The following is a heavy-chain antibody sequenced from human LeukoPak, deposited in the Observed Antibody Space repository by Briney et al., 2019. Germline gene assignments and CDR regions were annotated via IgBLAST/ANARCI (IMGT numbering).Heavy chain of an antibody. V-gene: IGHV3-15*01. Sequence: GGSLRLSCAASGFTFTNAWMSWVRQGPGKELEWVGRIKSKTDGGTTDDAAPVKGRFTISRDDSKNTLYLQMNSLKTEDTAVYYCARDYDILTGHYYFDYWGQGTLVTVSS. CDR2: IKSKTDGGTT. CDR3: ARDYDILTGHYYFDY. CDR1: GFTFTNAW. J-gene: IGHJ4*02. D-gene: IGHD3-9*01.